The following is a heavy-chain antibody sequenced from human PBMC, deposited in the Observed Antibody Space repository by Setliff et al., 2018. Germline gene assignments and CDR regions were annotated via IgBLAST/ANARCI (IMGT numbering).Heavy chain of an antibody. J-gene: IGHJ3*01. CDR1: GYSISNGFY. Sequence: SETLSLTCAVSGYSISNGFYWGWIRQSPVKGLEWIGSLFDGGSAYYSPSLKRRASISLDASKNQFALKLTSATAADTAVYYCARDPHYDPTYSLPGHAFDFWGQGRMVTVSS. D-gene: IGHD3-22*01. CDR3: ARDPHYDPTYSLPGHAFDF. V-gene: IGHV4-38-2*02. CDR2: LFDGGSA.